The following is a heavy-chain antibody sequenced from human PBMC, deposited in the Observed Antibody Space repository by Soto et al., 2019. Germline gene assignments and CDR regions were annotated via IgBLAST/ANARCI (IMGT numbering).Heavy chain of an antibody. CDR2: INPNSGGT. D-gene: IGHD3-10*01. CDR3: ERSPYFKSPYYYSYGMEV. Sequence: ASVKVSCKASGYTFTGYYMHWVRQAPGQGLEWMGWINPNSGGTNYAQKLQGRVTMTTDTSTSTAYMELRSLRSDDTAVYYCERSPYFKSPYYYSYGMEVWGQGTTVPVSS. V-gene: IGHV1-2*02. J-gene: IGHJ6*02. CDR1: GYTFTGYY.